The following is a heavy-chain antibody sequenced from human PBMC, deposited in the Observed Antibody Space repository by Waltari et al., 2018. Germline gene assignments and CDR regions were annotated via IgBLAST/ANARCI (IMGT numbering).Heavy chain of an antibody. D-gene: IGHD2-8*02. CDR1: GYIFTNYY. J-gene: IGHJ4*02. CDR2: NIPTEGST. V-gene: IGHV1-46*01. Sequence: QVQLVQSGAEVKKPGASVQVSCTASGYIFTNYYMHWVRQAPGQGLAWMGLNIPTEGSTNYTKKVQGRVTMTRDTSTTTVYMELSSLGSEDTAGYYCARDWTGGKLDYGGQGALVTVSS. CDR3: ARDWTGGKLDY.